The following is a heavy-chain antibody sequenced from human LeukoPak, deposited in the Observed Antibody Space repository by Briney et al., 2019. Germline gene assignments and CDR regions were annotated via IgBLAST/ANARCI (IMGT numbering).Heavy chain of an antibody. CDR2: IYTSGST. J-gene: IGHJ1*01. D-gene: IGHD6-19*01. V-gene: IGHV4-4*07. CDR3: ARAVAVAGTGHFQH. CDR1: GGSISNYY. Sequence: PSETLSLTCTVSGGSISNYYWSWIRQPAGKGLEWIGRIYTSGSTNYNPSLKSRVTISVDKSKNQFSLKLSSVTAADTAVYYCARAVAVAGTGHFQHWGQGTLVTVSS.